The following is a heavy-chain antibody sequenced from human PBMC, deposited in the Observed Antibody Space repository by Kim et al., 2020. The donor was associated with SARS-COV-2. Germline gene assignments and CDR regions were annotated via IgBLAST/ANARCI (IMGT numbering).Heavy chain of an antibody. D-gene: IGHD5-12*01. V-gene: IGHV4-59*01. CDR1: GGSMNYYY. J-gene: IGHJ4*02. CDR2: IYYSEST. CDR3: ARAEMATIHS. Sequence: SETLSLTCTVTGGSMNYYYWSWIRQPPGKGLEWIGYIYYSESTNYNPSLKSQVTISLDTSKNQFSLKLTSVTAADTALYYCARAEMATIHSWGQGTLVTVSS.